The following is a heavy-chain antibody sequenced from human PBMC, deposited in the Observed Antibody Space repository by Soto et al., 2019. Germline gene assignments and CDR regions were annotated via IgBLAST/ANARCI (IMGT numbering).Heavy chain of an antibody. J-gene: IGHJ5*02. D-gene: IGHD1-26*01. CDR3: ARDDAELSGWFDP. CDR2: IYYSGST. V-gene: IGHV4-31*03. CDR1: GGSISSGGYY. Sequence: QVQLQESGPGLVKPSQTLSLTCTVSGGSISSGGYYWSWIRQHPGKGLEWIGYIYYSGSTYYNPSLTSRVTISVDTSKNQFSLKLSSVTAADTAVYYCARDDAELSGWFDPWGQGTLVTVSS.